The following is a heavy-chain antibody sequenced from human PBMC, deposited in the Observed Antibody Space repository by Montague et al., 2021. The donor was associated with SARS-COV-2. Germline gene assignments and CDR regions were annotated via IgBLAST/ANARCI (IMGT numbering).Heavy chain of an antibody. CDR1: GGSISSINW. J-gene: IGHJ4*02. Sequence: SETLSLTCVVSGGSISSINWWSWVRQPPGKGLEWSGEIYHSGSTNYNPSLKSRVIISVDKSKNQFSRKLSSVTAADTAVYYFARTGYSSGWHSFDYWGQGTLVTVSS. CDR2: IYHSGST. V-gene: IGHV4-4*02. CDR3: ARTGYSSGWHSFDY. D-gene: IGHD6-19*01.